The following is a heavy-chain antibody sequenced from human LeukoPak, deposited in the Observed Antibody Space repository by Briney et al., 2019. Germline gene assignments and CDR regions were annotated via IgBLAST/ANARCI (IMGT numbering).Heavy chain of an antibody. J-gene: IGHJ5*02. V-gene: IGHV3-23*01. CDR1: GFTFSSYA. D-gene: IGHD2-15*01. CDR2: TSGSGGST. Sequence: GGSLRLSCAASGFTFSSYAMSWVRHAPGKGLEWVSATSGSGGSTYYADSVKGRFTISRDNSKNTLYLQMNSLRADDTAVYYCAKARGGCRGGTDRACYHWGQGTLVTVSS. CDR3: AKARGGCRGGTDRACYH.